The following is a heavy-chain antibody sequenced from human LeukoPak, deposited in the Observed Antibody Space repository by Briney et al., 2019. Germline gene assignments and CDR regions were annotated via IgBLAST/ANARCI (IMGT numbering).Heavy chain of an antibody. Sequence: ASVKVSCKASGYTFTSYYMHWVRQAPGQGLEWMGIIDPSGGSTSYAQKFQGRVTMTRDMSTSTDYMELSSLRSEDTAVYYCARDNSVEDTAWWFDPWGQETLVTVSS. V-gene: IGHV1-46*01. CDR1: GYTFTSYY. CDR2: IDPSGGST. CDR3: ARDNSVEDTAWWFDP. D-gene: IGHD4-23*01. J-gene: IGHJ5*02.